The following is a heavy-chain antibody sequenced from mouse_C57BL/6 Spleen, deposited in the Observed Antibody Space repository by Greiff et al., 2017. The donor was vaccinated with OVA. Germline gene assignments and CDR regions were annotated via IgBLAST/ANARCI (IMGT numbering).Heavy chain of an antibody. CDR1: GYAFSSSW. CDR2: IYPGDGAT. V-gene: IGHV1-82*01. Sequence: QVQLQQSGPELVKPGASVKISCKASGYAFSSSWMNWVKQRPGKGLEWIGRIYPGDGATNYNGKFKGQATLTADKSSRTAYMQLRSLTSEDSAVYFCARADWDVETAWFAYWGQGTLVTVSA. CDR3: ARADWDVETAWFAY. D-gene: IGHD4-1*01. J-gene: IGHJ3*01.